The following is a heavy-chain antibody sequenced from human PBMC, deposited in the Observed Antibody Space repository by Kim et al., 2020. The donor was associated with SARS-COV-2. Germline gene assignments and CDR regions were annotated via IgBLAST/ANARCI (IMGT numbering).Heavy chain of an antibody. D-gene: IGHD3-10*01. Sequence: SLKSRVTISVDTSKNQFSLKLSSVTAADTAVYYCAIYDYGSGTAISLADYWGQGTLVTVSS. CDR3: AIYDYGSGTAISLADY. J-gene: IGHJ4*02. V-gene: IGHV4-39*01.